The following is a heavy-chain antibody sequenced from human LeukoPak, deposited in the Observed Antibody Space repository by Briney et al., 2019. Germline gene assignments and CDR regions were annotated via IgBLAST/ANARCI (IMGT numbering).Heavy chain of an antibody. J-gene: IGHJ3*02. CDR2: ISSSISVI. CDR1: EFTFSSYG. Sequence: GRSLRLSCAASEFTFSSYGMHWVRQAPGKGLEWVSYISSSISVIYYADSVKGRFTISRDNAKNSLYLQMNSLRDEDTAVYYCARDQYSGHWYYALDIWGQGTMVAVSS. V-gene: IGHV3-48*02. CDR3: ARDQYSGHWYYALDI. D-gene: IGHD6-19*01.